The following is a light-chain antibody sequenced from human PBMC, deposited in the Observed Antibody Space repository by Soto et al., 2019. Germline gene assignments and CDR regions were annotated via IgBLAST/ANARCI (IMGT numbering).Light chain of an antibody. Sequence: QSVLTQPASVSGSPGQSITISCTGTRSDVGSYNLVSWYQFYPGKAPKLLISEVIKRPSGVSNRFSGSKSSNTASLTISGLQAEDEGDYHCCSYTGTSWIFGGGTKLTVL. J-gene: IGLJ3*02. CDR1: RSDVGSYNL. CDR2: EVI. CDR3: CSYTGTSWI. V-gene: IGLV2-23*02.